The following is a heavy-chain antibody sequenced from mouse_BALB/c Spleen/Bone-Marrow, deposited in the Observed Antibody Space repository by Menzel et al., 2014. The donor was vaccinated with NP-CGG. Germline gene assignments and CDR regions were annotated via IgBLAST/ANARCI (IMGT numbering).Heavy chain of an antibody. Sequence: LQESGAELVRPGSSVKISCKASGYAFSVYWMNWVRQRPGQGLGWIGQIYPGDGDTNYNGKFKGRATLTADKSSNTAYMQLSSLTSEDSAVYFCARGGISVDYWGQGTTLTVSS. V-gene: IGHV1-80*01. CDR2: IYPGDGDT. CDR1: GYAFSVYW. CDR3: ARGGISVDY. J-gene: IGHJ2*01.